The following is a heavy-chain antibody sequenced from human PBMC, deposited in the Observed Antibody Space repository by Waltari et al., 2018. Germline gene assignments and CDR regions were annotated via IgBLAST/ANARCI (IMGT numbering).Heavy chain of an antibody. CDR1: GFTFSSYA. CDR2: ISGSGGST. D-gene: IGHD3-22*01. V-gene: IGHV3-23*01. J-gene: IGHJ4*02. CDR3: AKDSWRNYYDSSGEEDY. Sequence: EVQLLESGGGLVQPGGSLRLSCAASGFTFSSYAMSWVRQAPGKGLEWVSAISGSGGSTDYADSGKGRFTIARDNSKNTLYLQMNSLRAEDTAVYYCAKDSWRNYYDSSGEEDYWGQGTLVTVSS.